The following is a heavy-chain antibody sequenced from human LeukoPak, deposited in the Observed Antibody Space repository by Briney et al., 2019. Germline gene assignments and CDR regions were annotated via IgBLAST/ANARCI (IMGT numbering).Heavy chain of an antibody. J-gene: IGHJ4*02. Sequence: PGGSLRLSCAASGFTFGNYAMNWVRQAPGKGLEWVSSISGSDDSTYYADSVKGRFTISRDNSKNTLYLQMNSLRAEDTAVYYCAKMVHTEQWLVPFDYWGQGTLVTVSS. V-gene: IGHV3-23*01. CDR1: GFTFGNYA. CDR3: AKMVHTEQWLVPFDY. D-gene: IGHD6-19*01. CDR2: ISGSDDST.